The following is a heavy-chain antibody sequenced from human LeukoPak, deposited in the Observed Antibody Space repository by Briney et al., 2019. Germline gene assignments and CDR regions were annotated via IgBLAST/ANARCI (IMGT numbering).Heavy chain of an antibody. CDR3: ARGGMPAGWFDP. D-gene: IGHD2-2*01. CDR2: INAGNGNT. J-gene: IGHJ5*02. V-gene: IGHV1-3*01. CDR1: GYTFTSYA. Sequence: GASVKVSCKASGYTFTSYAMHWVRQAPEQRLEWMGWINAGNGNTKYSQKFQGRVTITRDTSASTAYMELSSLRSEDTAVYYCARGGMPAGWFDPWGQGTLVTVSS.